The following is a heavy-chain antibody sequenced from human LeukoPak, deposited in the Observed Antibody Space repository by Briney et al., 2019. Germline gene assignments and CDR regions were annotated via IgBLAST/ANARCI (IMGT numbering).Heavy chain of an antibody. J-gene: IGHJ4*02. Sequence: SETLSLTCAVYGGSFSGYYWSWIRQPPGKGLEWVGEINHSGSTNYNPSLKSRVTISVDTSKNQFSLKLSSVTAADTAVYYCARGWLTMVRGARQLGFDCWGQGTLVTVSS. CDR3: ARGWLTMVRGARQLGFDC. CDR2: INHSGST. V-gene: IGHV4-34*01. D-gene: IGHD3-10*01. CDR1: GGSFSGYY.